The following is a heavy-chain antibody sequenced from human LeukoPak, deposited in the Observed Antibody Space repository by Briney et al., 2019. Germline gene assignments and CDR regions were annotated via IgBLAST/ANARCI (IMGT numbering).Heavy chain of an antibody. CDR2: IYYSGST. D-gene: IGHD6-13*01. CDR1: GGSISSSSYY. V-gene: IGHV4-39*01. CDR3: ARQQQLVRSLNYFDY. J-gene: IGHJ4*02. Sequence: PSETLSLTCTVSGGSISSSSYYWGWIRQPPGKGLEWIGSIYYSGSTYYNPSLKSRVTLSVDTSKNQFSLKLSSVTAADTAVYYCARQQQLVRSLNYFDYWGQGTLVTVSS.